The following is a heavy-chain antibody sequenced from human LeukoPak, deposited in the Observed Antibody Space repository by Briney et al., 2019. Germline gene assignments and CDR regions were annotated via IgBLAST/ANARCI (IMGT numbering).Heavy chain of an antibody. J-gene: IGHJ4*02. CDR3: AKDGLLWFGEYYYFDY. Sequence: PGGSLRLSCAASGFTFSSYSMNWVRQAPGKGLEWVSFISSSSSYIYYADSVKGRFTISRDNSKNTLYLQMNSLRAEDTAVYYCAKDGLLWFGEYYYFDYWGQGTLVTVSS. D-gene: IGHD3-10*01. CDR2: ISSSSSYI. CDR1: GFTFSSYS. V-gene: IGHV3-21*01.